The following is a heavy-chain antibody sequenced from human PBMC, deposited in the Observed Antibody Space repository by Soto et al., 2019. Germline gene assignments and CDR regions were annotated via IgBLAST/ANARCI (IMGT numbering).Heavy chain of an antibody. Sequence: GGSLRLSCAASGFTFSSYAMSWVRQAPGKGLEWVSAISGSGGNTYYADSVKGRFTISRDNSKNTLYLQMNSLRAEDTAVYYCAKDGGGDYVLAHYYYYMDVWGKGTTVTVSS. D-gene: IGHD4-17*01. J-gene: IGHJ6*03. CDR1: GFTFSSYA. CDR3: AKDGGGDYVLAHYYYYMDV. CDR2: ISGSGGNT. V-gene: IGHV3-23*01.